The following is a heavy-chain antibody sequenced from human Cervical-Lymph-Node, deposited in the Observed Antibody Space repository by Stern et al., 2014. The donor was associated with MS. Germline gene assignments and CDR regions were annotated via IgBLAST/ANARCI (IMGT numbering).Heavy chain of an antibody. Sequence: VQLLESGAEVKKPGASVKVSCKASGYTFTRYGISWVRQAPGKGLEWMGWISVFNGNTNYAPKLQGRVPIPTDPSTSTAYMELRSLRSDDTAVYYCARVGVAAAGTNWYFDLWGRGTLVTVSS. D-gene: IGHD6-13*01. CDR3: ARVGVAAAGTNWYFDL. V-gene: IGHV1-18*04. CDR1: GYTFTRYG. J-gene: IGHJ2*01. CDR2: ISVFNGNT.